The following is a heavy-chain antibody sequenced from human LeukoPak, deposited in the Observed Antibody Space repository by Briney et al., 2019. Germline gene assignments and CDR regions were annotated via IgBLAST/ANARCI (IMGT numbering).Heavy chain of an antibody. Sequence: TGGSLRLSCAASGFTFSSYGMHWVRQAPGKGLEWVAFIRYDGSNKYYADSVNGRFTISRDNSKNTLYLQMNSLRAEDTAVYYCAKDAPSYYYDSSGYFDYWGQGTLVTVSS. D-gene: IGHD3-22*01. CDR2: IRYDGSNK. V-gene: IGHV3-30*02. CDR3: AKDAPSYYYDSSGYFDY. CDR1: GFTFSSYG. J-gene: IGHJ4*02.